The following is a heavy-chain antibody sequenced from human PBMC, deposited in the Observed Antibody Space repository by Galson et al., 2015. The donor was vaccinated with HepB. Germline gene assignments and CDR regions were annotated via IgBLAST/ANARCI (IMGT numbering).Heavy chain of an antibody. CDR1: GFTFSSYS. J-gene: IGHJ5*02. CDR3: AREADSGWSGWFDP. D-gene: IGHD6-19*01. Sequence: SLRLSCAASGFTFSSYSMNWVRQAPGKGLEWVSSISSSSSYIYYADSVKGRFTISRDNAKNSLYLQMNSLRAEDTAVYYCAREADSGWSGWFDPWGQGTLVTVSS. CDR2: ISSSSSYI. V-gene: IGHV3-21*01.